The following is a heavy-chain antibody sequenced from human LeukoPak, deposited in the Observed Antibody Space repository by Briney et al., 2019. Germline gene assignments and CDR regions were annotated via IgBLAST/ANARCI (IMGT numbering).Heavy chain of an antibody. CDR2: ISGSGGST. D-gene: IGHD2-2*02. V-gene: IGHV3-23*01. CDR1: GFTFSSYA. J-gene: IGHJ6*03. Sequence: GGSLRLSCAASGFTFSSYAMCWVRQAPGKGLEWVSAISGSGGSTYYADSVKGRFTISRDNSKNTLYLQMNSLRAEDTAVYYCAKRYCSSTSCYNYYYYMDVWGKGTTVTVSS. CDR3: AKRYCSSTSCYNYYYYMDV.